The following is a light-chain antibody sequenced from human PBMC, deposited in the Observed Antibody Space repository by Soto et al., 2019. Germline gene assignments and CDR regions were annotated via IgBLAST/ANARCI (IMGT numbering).Light chain of an antibody. Sequence: EIVLKQSPATLSVSPGERATLSFRASQSVSSNLAWYQQKPGQAPRLLIYGASTRATGIPDRFSGSGSGTDFTLTISRLEPEDFAVYYCQQYGYSWTFGQGTKVGIK. CDR2: GAS. CDR3: QQYGYSWT. J-gene: IGKJ1*01. V-gene: IGKV3-20*01. CDR1: QSVSSN.